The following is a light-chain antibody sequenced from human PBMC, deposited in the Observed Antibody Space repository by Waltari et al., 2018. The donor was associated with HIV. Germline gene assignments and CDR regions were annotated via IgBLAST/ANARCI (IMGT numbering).Light chain of an antibody. V-gene: IGLV2-14*01. J-gene: IGLJ1*01. Sequence: QSALTQPASVSGSPGPAITISSTGTSSDGGGYNYVPWYQQHPAKGPKLIIYEISNRPSVISNRFSGSKSGNTVSLTILGLQAXDEDDYYCSSYXRNXXVFGNGTKVTVL. CDR2: EIS. CDR3: SSYXRNXXV. CDR1: SSDGGGYNY.